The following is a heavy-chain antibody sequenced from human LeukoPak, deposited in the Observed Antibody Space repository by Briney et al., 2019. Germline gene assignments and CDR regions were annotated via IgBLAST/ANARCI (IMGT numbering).Heavy chain of an antibody. CDR2: IDYDSSHI. D-gene: IGHD3-9*01. CDR3: ARDPLRYLRVGHYDY. J-gene: IGHJ4*02. Sequence: GGSLRLSCAASGFTFSNSAMNWVRQVAGKGLEWVSSIDYDSSHIYYAASVRGRFTISRDNARNSVYLQMNSLRVEGTAVYYCARDPLRYLRVGHYDYWGQGTLVAVSS. V-gene: IGHV3-21*01. CDR1: GFTFSNSA.